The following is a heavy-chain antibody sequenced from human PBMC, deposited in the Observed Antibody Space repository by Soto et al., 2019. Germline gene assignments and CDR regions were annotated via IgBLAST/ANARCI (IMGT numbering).Heavy chain of an antibody. J-gene: IGHJ6*02. D-gene: IGHD3-3*01. V-gene: IGHV3-30*18. CDR3: ANRHYDFWSGYYTEGGMDV. CDR2: ISYDGSNK. Sequence: QVQLVESGGGVVQPGRSMRLSCAASGFTFSSYGMHWVRQAPGKGLEWVAVISYDGSNKYYADSVKGRFTISRDNSKNTLYLQMNSLRAEDKAVYYCANRHYDFWSGYYTEGGMDVWGQGTTVTVSS. CDR1: GFTFSSYG.